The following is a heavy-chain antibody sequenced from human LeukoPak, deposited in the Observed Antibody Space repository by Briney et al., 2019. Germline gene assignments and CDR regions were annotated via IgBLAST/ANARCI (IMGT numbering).Heavy chain of an antibody. CDR2: IYYSGST. D-gene: IGHD5-18*01. V-gene: IGHV4-59*01. Sequence: SETLSLTCTVSGGSISSYYWSWIRQPPGKGLEWIGYIYYSGSTNYNPSLKSRVTISVDTSKNQFSLKLSSVTAADTAVYYCARARGYSYGLIDYWGQXTLVTVSS. CDR1: GGSISSYY. CDR3: ARARGYSYGLIDY. J-gene: IGHJ4*02.